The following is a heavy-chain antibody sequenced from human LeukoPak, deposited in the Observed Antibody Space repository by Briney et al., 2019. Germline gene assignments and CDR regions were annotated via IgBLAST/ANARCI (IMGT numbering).Heavy chain of an antibody. J-gene: IGHJ5*02. CDR1: GGSISSYY. CDR2: INHSGST. V-gene: IGHV4-34*01. CDR3: ARGQRYYYDSSGYYNNWFDP. D-gene: IGHD3-22*01. Sequence: SETLSLTCTVSGGSISSYYWSWIRQPPGKGLEWIGEINHSGSTNYNPSLKSRVTISVDTSKNQFSLKLSSVTAADTAVYYCARGQRYYYDSSGYYNNWFDPWGQGTLVTVSS.